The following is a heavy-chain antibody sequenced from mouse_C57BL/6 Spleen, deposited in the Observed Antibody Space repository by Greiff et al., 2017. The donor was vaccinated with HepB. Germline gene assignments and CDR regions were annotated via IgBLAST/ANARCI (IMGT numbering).Heavy chain of an antibody. J-gene: IGHJ2*01. V-gene: IGHV1-64*01. CDR2: IHPNSGST. CDR3: ARHLRHFDY. D-gene: IGHD3-2*02. CDR1: GYTFTSYW. Sequence: QVQLKQPGAELVKPGASVKLSCKASGYTFTSYWMHWVKQRPGQGLEWIGRIHPNSGSTNYNEKLQSKATLIVDKSSSTAYMQLSSLTSEDSAVYYCARHLRHFDYWGQGTTLTVSS.